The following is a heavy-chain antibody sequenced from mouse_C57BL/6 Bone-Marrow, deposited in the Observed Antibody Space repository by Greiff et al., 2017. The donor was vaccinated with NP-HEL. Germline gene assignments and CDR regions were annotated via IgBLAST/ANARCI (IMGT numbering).Heavy chain of an antibody. Sequence: EVQLQQSGAELVRPGASVKLSCTASGFTIKDDYMHWVKQRPEQGLEWIGWIDPENGDTEYASKFQGKATITAYTSSNTAYLQLSSLTSEDTAVYYCTTIYHMDYWGQGTSVTVSS. CDR3: TTIYHMDY. CDR2: IDPENGDT. J-gene: IGHJ4*01. V-gene: IGHV14-4*01. D-gene: IGHD2-1*01. CDR1: GFTIKDDY.